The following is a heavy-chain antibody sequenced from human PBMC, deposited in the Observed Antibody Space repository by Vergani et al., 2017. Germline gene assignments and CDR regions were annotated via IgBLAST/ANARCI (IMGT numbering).Heavy chain of an antibody. D-gene: IGHD3-10*01. V-gene: IGHV1-69*12. CDR2: IIPIFGTA. CDR3: ARDISITMVRGVITLDY. Sequence: QVQLVQSGAEVKKPGSSVKVSCKASGGTFSSYAISWVRQAPGQGLEWMGGIIPIFGTANYAQKFQGRVTITADESTSTAYMELSSLRSEDTAVYYWARDISITMVRGVITLDYWGQGTLVTVSS. CDR1: GGTFSSYA. J-gene: IGHJ4*02.